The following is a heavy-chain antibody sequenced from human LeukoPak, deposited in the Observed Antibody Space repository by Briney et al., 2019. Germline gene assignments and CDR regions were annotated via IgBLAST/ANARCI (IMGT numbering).Heavy chain of an antibody. V-gene: IGHV4-39*07. CDR2: IYYSGST. CDR3: ARASYYDSSGHIDY. Sequence: SETLSLTCTVSGGSISSSSHYWGCIRQPPGKGLEWIGSIYYSGSTYYNPSLKSRVTISVDTSKNQFSLKLSSVTAADTAVYYCARASYYDSSGHIDYWGQGTLVTVSS. D-gene: IGHD3-22*01. CDR1: GGSISSSSHY. J-gene: IGHJ4*02.